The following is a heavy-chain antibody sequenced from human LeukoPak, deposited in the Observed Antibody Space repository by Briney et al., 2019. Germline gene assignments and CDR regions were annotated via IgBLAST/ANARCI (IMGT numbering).Heavy chain of an antibody. CDR1: GGSISSYS. J-gene: IGHJ5*02. Sequence: SETLSLTCTVSGGSISSYSWSWIRQPPGKGLEWIGCIYYTGSTNYNPSLKSRVTISVDTSKNQFSLKLSSVTAADTAVYYCARNTVTSWNWFDPWGQGTLVAGSS. V-gene: IGHV4-59*01. CDR3: ARNTVTSWNWFDP. D-gene: IGHD4-17*01. CDR2: IYYTGST.